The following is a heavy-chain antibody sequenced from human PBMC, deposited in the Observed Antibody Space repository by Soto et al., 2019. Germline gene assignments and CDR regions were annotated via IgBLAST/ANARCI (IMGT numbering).Heavy chain of an antibody. Sequence: ASVKVSCKASGYTFTGYYMHWVRQAPGQGLEWMGWINPNSGGTNYAQKFQGRVTMTRDTSISTAYMELSRLRSDDTAVYYCARDRRPCSGGSCYAAFDIWGQGTMVTGS. V-gene: IGHV1-2*02. J-gene: IGHJ3*02. CDR1: GYTFTGYY. CDR3: ARDRRPCSGGSCYAAFDI. D-gene: IGHD2-15*01. CDR2: INPNSGGT.